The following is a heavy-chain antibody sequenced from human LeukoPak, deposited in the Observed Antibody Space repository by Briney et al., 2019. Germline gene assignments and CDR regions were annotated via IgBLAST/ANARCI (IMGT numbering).Heavy chain of an antibody. Sequence: SETLSLTCTVSGGSISSYYWSWIRQPPGKGLEWIGYIYYSGSTNYNPSLKSRVTISVDTSKNQFSLKLSSVTAADTAVYYCARHPRGRIAVAADTSWFDPWGQGTLVTVSS. CDR2: IYYSGST. CDR1: GGSISSYY. CDR3: ARHPRGRIAVAADTSWFDP. V-gene: IGHV4-59*08. J-gene: IGHJ5*02. D-gene: IGHD6-19*01.